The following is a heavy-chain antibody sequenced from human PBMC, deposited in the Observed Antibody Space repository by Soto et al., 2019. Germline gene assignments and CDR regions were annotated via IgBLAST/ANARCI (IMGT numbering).Heavy chain of an antibody. CDR2: MYWDGDE. J-gene: IGHJ6*02. CDR3: AHKGGRGAGMDV. Sequence: QITLKESGPTLVKPTQTLTLTCTFSGFSLSTSGVGVVWIRQPPGKALEWLALMYWDGDERYSPFLKSRLTITKDTSKNQGALTMTNMDPVDTATYYCAHKGGRGAGMDVWGQGTTVTVSS. CDR1: GFSLSTSGVG. V-gene: IGHV2-5*02. D-gene: IGHD3-16*01.